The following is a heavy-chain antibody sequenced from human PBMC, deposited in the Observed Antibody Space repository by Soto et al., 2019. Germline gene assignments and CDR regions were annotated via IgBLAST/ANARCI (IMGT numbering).Heavy chain of an antibody. CDR2: IWNDGTNK. J-gene: IGHJ3*02. D-gene: IGHD1-7*01. V-gene: IGHV3-33*01. Sequence: QVQLVESGGGVVQPGRSLRLSCAASGFTFSSYAMHWVRQAPGKGLEWVAVIWNDGTNKYYADSVKGRFTISRDNSKTTLYLQMNSLRADDTAVYYCARDNWNYVSAFDIWGQGTMVTVSS. CDR1: GFTFSSYA. CDR3: ARDNWNYVSAFDI.